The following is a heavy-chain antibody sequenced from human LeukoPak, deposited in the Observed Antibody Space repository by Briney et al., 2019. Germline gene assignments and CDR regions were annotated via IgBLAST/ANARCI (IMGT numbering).Heavy chain of an antibody. CDR1: GGTFSSYA. CDR3: ARDQVHPSFDY. J-gene: IGHJ4*02. V-gene: IGHV1-69*06. Sequence: ASVKVSCKASGGTFSSYAISWGRQAPGQGLEWMGRIIPIFGTANYAQKFQGRVTITADKSTSTAYMELSSLRSEDTAVYYCARDQVHPSFDYWGKGTLVTVSS. CDR2: IIPIFGTA.